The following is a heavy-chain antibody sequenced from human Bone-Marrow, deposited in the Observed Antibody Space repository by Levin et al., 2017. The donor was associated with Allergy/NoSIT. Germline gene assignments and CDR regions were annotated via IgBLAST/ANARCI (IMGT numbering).Heavy chain of an antibody. Sequence: ASVKVSCKASGYTFTSYDINWVRQATGQGLEWMGWMNPNSGNTGYAQKFQGRVTMTRNTSISTAYMELSSLRSEDTAVYYCARALDDYSLFVFGYYYYGMDVWGQGTTVTVSS. CDR3: ARALDDYSLFVFGYYYYGMDV. D-gene: IGHD4-11*01. J-gene: IGHJ6*02. CDR1: GYTFTSYD. CDR2: MNPNSGNT. V-gene: IGHV1-8*01.